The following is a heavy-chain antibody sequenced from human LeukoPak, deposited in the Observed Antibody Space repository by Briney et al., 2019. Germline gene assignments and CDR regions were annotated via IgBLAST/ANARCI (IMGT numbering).Heavy chain of an antibody. CDR3: ARYYDSSGYYPYYFDY. J-gene: IGHJ4*02. V-gene: IGHV3-21*01. D-gene: IGHD3-22*01. Sequence: GGSLRLSCAASGFTFSSYSMNWVRQAPGKGLEWASSISSSSSYIYYADSVKGRFTISRDNAKNSLYLQMNSLRAEDTAVYYCARYYDSSGYYPYYFDYWGQGTLVTVSS. CDR2: ISSSSSYI. CDR1: GFTFSSYS.